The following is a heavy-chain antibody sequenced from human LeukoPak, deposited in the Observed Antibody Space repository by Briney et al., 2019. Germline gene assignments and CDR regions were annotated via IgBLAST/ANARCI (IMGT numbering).Heavy chain of an antibody. Sequence: ASVKVSCKASGGTFSSYAISWVRQAPGQGLEWMGGIIPIFGTANYAQKFQGRVTITADESTSTAYMELSSLRSEDTAVYYCARGREKQQLYFDYWGQGTLVTVSS. J-gene: IGHJ4*02. CDR2: IIPIFGTA. V-gene: IGHV1-69*13. CDR1: GGTFSSYA. D-gene: IGHD6-13*01. CDR3: ARGREKQQLYFDY.